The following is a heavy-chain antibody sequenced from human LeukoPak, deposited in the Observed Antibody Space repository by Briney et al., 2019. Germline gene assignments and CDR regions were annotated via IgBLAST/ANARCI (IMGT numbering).Heavy chain of an antibody. J-gene: IGHJ5*02. D-gene: IGHD3-10*01. Sequence: GASVKVACKASGYTFTGYYMHWVRQAPGQGLEWMGWINPNSGGTNYAQEFQGRVTMTRYTSISTAHMELSRLRSDDTAVYYCARGGRGVIIGEQTHWFDPWGQGTLVTVSS. V-gene: IGHV1-2*02. CDR1: GYTFTGYY. CDR3: ARGGRGVIIGEQTHWFDP. CDR2: INPNSGGT.